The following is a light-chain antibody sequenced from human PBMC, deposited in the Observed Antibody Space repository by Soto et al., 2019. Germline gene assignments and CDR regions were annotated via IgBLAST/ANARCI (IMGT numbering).Light chain of an antibody. CDR2: AAS. Sequence: DIQMTQSPSTLSASVGDRVTITCRASQSLNNYLAWYQQKPGKAPKRLIYAASSLQSGVPSRFSGSGSGTEFTLTISSLQPEDFGTYYCLQHNSYPITFGQGTRLEIK. V-gene: IGKV1-17*01. J-gene: IGKJ5*01. CDR3: LQHNSYPIT. CDR1: QSLNNY.